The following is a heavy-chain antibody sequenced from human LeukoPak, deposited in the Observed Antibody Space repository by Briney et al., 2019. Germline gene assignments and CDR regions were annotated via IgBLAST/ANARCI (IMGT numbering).Heavy chain of an antibody. J-gene: IGHJ3*02. CDR3: ARGMVRSGYCSGGSCYGDAFDI. V-gene: IGHV3-30*03. Sequence: GGSLRLSCAASGFTFSSYGMHWVRQAPGKGLEWVAVISYDGSNKYYADSVKGRFTISRDNSKNTLYLQMNSLRAEDTAVYYCARGMVRSGYCSGGSCYGDAFDIWGQGTMVTVSS. CDR2: ISYDGSNK. D-gene: IGHD2-15*01. CDR1: GFTFSSYG.